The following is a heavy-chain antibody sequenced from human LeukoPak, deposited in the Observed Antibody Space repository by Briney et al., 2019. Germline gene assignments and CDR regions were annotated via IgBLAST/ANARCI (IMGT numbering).Heavy chain of an antibody. V-gene: IGHV3-23*01. J-gene: IGHJ5*02. Sequence: GGSLRLSCVASGFTFSNYAMTWVRQAPGKGLEWVAIISGSGDTSYYADPGKGRFTISRDNSKNTLWLQMNSLRAEDTAVYFCAKKFAAATENTWFDPWGQGTLVAVSS. D-gene: IGHD6-25*01. CDR2: ISGSGDTS. CDR1: GFTFSNYA. CDR3: AKKFAAATENTWFDP.